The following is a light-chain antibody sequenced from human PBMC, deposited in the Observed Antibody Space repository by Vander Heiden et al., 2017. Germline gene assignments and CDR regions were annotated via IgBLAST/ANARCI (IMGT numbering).Light chain of an antibody. CDR1: QSVLYSSNNKNY. V-gene: IGKV4-1*01. Sequence: DIVMTQSPDSLAVSLGERATINCKSSQSVLYSSNNKNYLAWYQQKPGQPPKLLIFWASTRESGVPDRFIGSGSVTDFTLTISSLQAEDVAVYYCQQDLLTHTFGQGTKLEI. CDR2: WAS. J-gene: IGKJ2*01. CDR3: QQDLLTHT.